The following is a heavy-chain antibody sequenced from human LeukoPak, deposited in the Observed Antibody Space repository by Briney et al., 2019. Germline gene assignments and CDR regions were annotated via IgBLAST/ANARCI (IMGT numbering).Heavy chain of an antibody. Sequence: ASVKVSCKVSGYTLTELSMHWVRQAPGKGLEWMGGFDPEDGETIYAQKFQGRVTMTEDTSTDTAYMELSSLRSEDTAVYYCATKLDILTGYSNWYFDLRGRGTLVTVSS. CDR3: ATKLDILTGYSNWYFDL. D-gene: IGHD3-9*01. J-gene: IGHJ2*01. V-gene: IGHV1-24*01. CDR2: FDPEDGET. CDR1: GYTLTELS.